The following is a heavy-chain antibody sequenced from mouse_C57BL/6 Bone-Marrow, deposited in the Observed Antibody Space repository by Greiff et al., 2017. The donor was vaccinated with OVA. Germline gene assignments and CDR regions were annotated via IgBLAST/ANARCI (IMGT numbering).Heavy chain of an antibody. Sequence: DVMLVESGPGLAKPSQTLSLTCSVTGYSITSDYWNWIRKFPGNKLEYMGYISYSGSTYYNPSLKSRISITRDTSKNQYYLQLNSVTTEDTATYYCARGYGNNLYAMDYWGQGTSVTVSS. CDR1: GYSITSDY. J-gene: IGHJ4*01. D-gene: IGHD2-1*01. V-gene: IGHV3-8*01. CDR3: ARGYGNNLYAMDY. CDR2: ISYSGST.